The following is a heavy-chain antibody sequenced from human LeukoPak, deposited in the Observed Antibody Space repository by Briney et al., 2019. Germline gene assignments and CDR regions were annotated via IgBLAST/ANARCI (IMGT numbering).Heavy chain of an antibody. CDR3: ARRTTPRRGEFDY. CDR2: IFYTGTT. V-gene: IGHV4-59*08. D-gene: IGHD2-15*01. Sequence: KSSETLSLTCTASGGSISSFYWSWIRQPPGKGLEYIGYIFYTGTTNCNPSLESRDTISVDTSKNQFSLTLRSVTAADTAVYYCARRTTPRRGEFDYWGQGTLVTVSS. CDR1: GGSISSFY. J-gene: IGHJ4*02.